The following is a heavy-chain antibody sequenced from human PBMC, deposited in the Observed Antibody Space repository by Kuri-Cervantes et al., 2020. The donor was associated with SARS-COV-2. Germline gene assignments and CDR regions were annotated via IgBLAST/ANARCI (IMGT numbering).Heavy chain of an antibody. V-gene: IGHV4-61*01. D-gene: IGHD3-10*01. CDR3: ARDQVLLWFGEPSYYGMDV. J-gene: IGHJ6*02. CDR2: IYYSGST. Sequence: ESLKISCTVSGGSVSSGSYYWSWIRQPPGKGLEWIGYIYYSGSTNYNPSLKGRVTISVDTSKNQFSLKLSSVTAADTAVYYCARDQVLLWFGEPSYYGMDVWGQGTTVTVSS. CDR1: GGSVSSGSYY.